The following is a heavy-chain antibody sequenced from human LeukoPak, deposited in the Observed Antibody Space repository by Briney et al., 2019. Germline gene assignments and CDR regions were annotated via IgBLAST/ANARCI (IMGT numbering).Heavy chain of an antibody. CDR1: GGSFSGYY. D-gene: IGHD3-10*01. J-gene: IGHJ6*03. CDR2: INHSGST. CDR3: ARGYYYGSGSYYRNYYYYMDV. V-gene: IGHV4-34*01. Sequence: PSETLSLTCAVYGGSFSGYYWSWIRQPPGKGLEWIGEINHSGSTNYNPSLKSRVTISVDTSKNQFSLKLSSVTAADTAVYYCARGYYYGSGSYYRNYYYYMDVWGKGTTVTVS.